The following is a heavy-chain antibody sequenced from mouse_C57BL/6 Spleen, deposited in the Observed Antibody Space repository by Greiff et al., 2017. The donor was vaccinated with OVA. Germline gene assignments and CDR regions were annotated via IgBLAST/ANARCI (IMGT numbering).Heavy chain of an antibody. J-gene: IGHJ4*01. CDR3: ARDESNYAMDY. V-gene: IGHV1-80*01. D-gene: IGHD5-1*01. CDR1: GYAFSSYW. CDR2: IYTGDGDT. Sequence: QVQLQQSGAELVKPGASVKISCKASGYAFSSYWMNWVKQRPGKGLEWIGQIYTGDGDTNYNGKFKGKATLTADKSSSTAYMQLSSLTSEDSAVYFCARDESNYAMDYWGQGTSVTVSS.